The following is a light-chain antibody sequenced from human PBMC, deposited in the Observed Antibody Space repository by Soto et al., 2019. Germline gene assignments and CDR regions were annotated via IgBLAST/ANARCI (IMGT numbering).Light chain of an antibody. CDR2: YAS. Sequence: IVMTQSPATLSVSPGERVTISCRASQSVTNTLAWYQHKPGQAPRLLISYASRGATVIPSRFSGSGSGTDFTLTITSLQSEDFAVYYCQQYYTWTVTFGGGTKVEIK. J-gene: IGKJ4*01. CDR3: QQYYTWTVT. V-gene: IGKV3-15*01. CDR1: QSVTNT.